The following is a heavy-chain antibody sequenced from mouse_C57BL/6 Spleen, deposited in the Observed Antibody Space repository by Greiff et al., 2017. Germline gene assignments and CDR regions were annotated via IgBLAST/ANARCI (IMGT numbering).Heavy chain of an antibody. D-gene: IGHD1-1*01. CDR3: ATATYITTVVAPYFDD. CDR2: IHPNSGST. J-gene: IGHJ2*01. V-gene: IGHV1-64*01. Sequence: QVQLQQPGAELVKPGASVKLSCKASGYTFTSYWMHWVKQRPGQGLEWIGMIHPNSGSTNYNEKFKSKATLTVDKSSSTAYMQLSSLTSADSAVYYCATATYITTVVAPYFDDWGKGTTLTVSS. CDR1: GYTFTSYW.